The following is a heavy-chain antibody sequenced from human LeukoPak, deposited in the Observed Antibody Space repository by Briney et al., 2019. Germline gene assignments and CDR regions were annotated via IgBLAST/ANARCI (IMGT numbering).Heavy chain of an antibody. CDR3: ARERPRYCSSTSCAFLYYMDV. V-gene: IGHV6-1*01. J-gene: IGHJ6*03. D-gene: IGHD2-2*01. CDR2: TYYRSKWYN. CDR1: GDSVSSNSAA. Sequence: SQTLPLTCAISGDSVSSNSAAWNWIRQSPSRGLEWLGRTYYRSKWYNDYAVSVNSRITINPDTSKNQFSLQLNSVTPEDTAVYYCARERPRYCSSTSCAFLYYMDVWGKGTTVTVSS.